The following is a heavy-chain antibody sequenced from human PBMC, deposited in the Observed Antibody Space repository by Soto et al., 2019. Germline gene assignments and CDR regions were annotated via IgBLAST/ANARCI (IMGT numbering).Heavy chain of an antibody. CDR2: INPNSGGT. V-gene: IGHV1-2*04. CDR3: ARGIERITIFGVATPHGMDV. D-gene: IGHD3-3*01. J-gene: IGHJ6*02. Sequence: GASVKVSCKASGYTFTGYYMHWVRQAPEQGLEWMGWINPNSGGTNYAQKFQGWVTMTRDTSISTAYMELSRLRSDDTAVYYCARGIERITIFGVATPHGMDVWGQGTTVTVSS. CDR1: GYTFTGYY.